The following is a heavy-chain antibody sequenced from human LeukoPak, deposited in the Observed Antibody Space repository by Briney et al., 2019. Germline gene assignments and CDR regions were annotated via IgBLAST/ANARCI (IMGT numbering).Heavy chain of an antibody. CDR2: ISSSGSTI. CDR1: GFTFSDYY. Sequence: PGGSLRLSCAASGFTFSDYYMNWIRQAPGKGLEWVSSISSSGSTIYYADSVKGRFTLSRDNTKNSPYLQMNSLRAEDTAIYYCARDPNSGRYPDYWGQGTLVTVSS. CDR3: ARDPNSGRYPDY. D-gene: IGHD6-19*01. J-gene: IGHJ4*02. V-gene: IGHV3-11*01.